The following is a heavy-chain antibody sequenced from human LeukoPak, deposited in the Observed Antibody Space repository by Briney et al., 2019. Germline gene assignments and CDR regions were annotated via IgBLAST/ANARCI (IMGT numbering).Heavy chain of an antibody. D-gene: IGHD3-10*01. J-gene: IGHJ4*02. CDR3: VHGSGSFRYYLDY. V-gene: IGHV4-39*01. CDR2: IYYSGST. Sequence: SETLSLTCTVSGGSIVSVSYFWGWIRQPPGKGPEWIGSIYYSGSTYYNPSLKSRVTISVDTSKSQFSLKLSSVTAADTAVYYCVHGSGSFRYYLDYWGQGTLVTVSS. CDR1: GGSIVSVSYF.